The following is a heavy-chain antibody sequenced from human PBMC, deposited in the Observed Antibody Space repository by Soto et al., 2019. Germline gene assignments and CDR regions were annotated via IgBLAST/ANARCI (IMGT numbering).Heavy chain of an antibody. CDR3: ARGRGDGYNQHWYFDL. D-gene: IGHD3-10*01. Sequence: SETLSLTCAVYGGSFSGYYWSWVRQPPGKGLDWIGEINHSGSTNYNPSLKSRVSISVGTSNNQFSLKLSSVTAADTAVYYCARGRGDGYNQHWYFDLWGRGTLVTVSS. J-gene: IGHJ2*01. CDR2: INHSGST. V-gene: IGHV4-34*01. CDR1: GGSFSGYY.